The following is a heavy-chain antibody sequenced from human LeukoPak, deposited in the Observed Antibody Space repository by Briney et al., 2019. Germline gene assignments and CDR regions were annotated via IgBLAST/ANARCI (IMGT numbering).Heavy chain of an antibody. J-gene: IGHJ3*02. CDR3: TNLIAAAGNDAFDI. CDR2: IRGKANSYAT. CDR1: GFTFSGSA. Sequence: GGSLRLSCAASGFTFSGSAMHWVRQASGKGLEWVGRIRGKANSYATAYAASVKGRFTISRDDSKNTAYLQMNSLKTEDTAVYYCTNLIAAAGNDAFDIWGQGTLVTVSS. V-gene: IGHV3-73*01. D-gene: IGHD6-13*01.